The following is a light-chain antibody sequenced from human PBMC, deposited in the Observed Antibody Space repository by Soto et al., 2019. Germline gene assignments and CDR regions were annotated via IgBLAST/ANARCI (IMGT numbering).Light chain of an antibody. CDR3: HQSYNTPQT. CDR1: QSISSF. J-gene: IGKJ1*01. V-gene: IGKV1-39*01. Sequence: DIQMTQSPSTLSASVGDRVTITCRASQSISSFLTWYQQKAGKAPKLLIYAASSLQSGVTSRFSGSGSGADFTLTIASLQPEDFATYYCHQSYNTPQTFGQGTKVDIK. CDR2: AAS.